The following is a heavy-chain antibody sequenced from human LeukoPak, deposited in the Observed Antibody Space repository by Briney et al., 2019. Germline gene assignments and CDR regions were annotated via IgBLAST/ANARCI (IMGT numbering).Heavy chain of an antibody. J-gene: IGHJ4*02. CDR1: GGSISSSSYY. CDR2: IYYSGST. V-gene: IGHV4-39*01. Sequence: SETLSLTCTVSGGSISSSSYYWGWIHQPPGKGLEWIGSIYYSGSTYYNPSLKSRVTISVDTSKNQFSLKLSSVTAADTAVYYCARQSQWLVHFDYWGQGTLVTVSS. CDR3: ARQSQWLVHFDY. D-gene: IGHD6-19*01.